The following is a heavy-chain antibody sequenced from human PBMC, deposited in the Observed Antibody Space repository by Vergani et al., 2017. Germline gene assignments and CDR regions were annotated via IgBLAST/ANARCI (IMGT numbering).Heavy chain of an antibody. J-gene: IGHJ4*02. CDR2: ISYDGSNK. V-gene: IGHV3-30*18. D-gene: IGHD2-15*01. CDR1: GFTFSSYG. Sequence: VQLLESGGGVVQPGRSLRLSCAASGFTFSSYGMHWVRQAPGKGLEWVAVISYDGSNKYYADSVKGRFTISRDNSKNTLYLQMNSLRAEDTAVYYCAKDGLYCSGGSCYHYYFDYWGQGTLVTVSS. CDR3: AKDGLYCSGGSCYHYYFDY.